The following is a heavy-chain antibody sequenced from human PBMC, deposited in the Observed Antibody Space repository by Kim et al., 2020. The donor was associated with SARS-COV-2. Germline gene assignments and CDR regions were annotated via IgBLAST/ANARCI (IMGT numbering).Heavy chain of an antibody. CDR2: A. Sequence: ANYAQKFQGRVTITADESTGTAYMELSSLRSEDTAVYYCARDFKEVGAALWGQGTLVTVSS. V-gene: IGHV1-69*01. CDR3: ARDFKEVGAAL. D-gene: IGHD1-26*01. J-gene: IGHJ4*02.